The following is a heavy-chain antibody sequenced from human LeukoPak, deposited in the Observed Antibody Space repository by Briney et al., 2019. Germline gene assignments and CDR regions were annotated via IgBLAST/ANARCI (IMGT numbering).Heavy chain of an antibody. V-gene: IGHV1-2*02. D-gene: IGHD3-22*01. J-gene: IGHJ5*02. CDR1: GYTFTGYY. Sequence: ASVKVFCKASGYTFTGYYMHWVRQAPGQGLEWMGWINPNSGGTNYAQKFQGRVTMTRDTSISTAYMELSRLRSDDTAVYYCAREDYYDSSGYYPNWFDPWGQGTLVTVSS. CDR3: AREDYYDSSGYYPNWFDP. CDR2: INPNSGGT.